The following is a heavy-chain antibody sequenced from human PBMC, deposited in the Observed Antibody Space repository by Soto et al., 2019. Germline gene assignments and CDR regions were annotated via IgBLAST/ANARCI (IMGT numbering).Heavy chain of an antibody. CDR3: AKVGRATGPRPIDY. Sequence: GGSLRLSCAASGFTFSSYAMGWVRQAPGKGLEWVSAISGSGGSTYYADSVKGRFTISRDNSKNTLYLQMNSLRAEDTAVYYCAKVGRATGPRPIDYWGQGTLVTASS. D-gene: IGHD1-26*01. V-gene: IGHV3-23*01. CDR1: GFTFSSYA. CDR2: ISGSGGST. J-gene: IGHJ4*02.